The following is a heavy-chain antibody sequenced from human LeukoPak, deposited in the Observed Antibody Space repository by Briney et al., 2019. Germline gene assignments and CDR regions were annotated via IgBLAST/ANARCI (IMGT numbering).Heavy chain of an antibody. CDR1: GFAFGSYA. Sequence: GGSLRLSCAASGFAFGSYAMSWVRQAPGKGLEWVSAISGSGGTTYYADSVKGRFTISRDNSKNTLSLQMNSLRAEDTAVYYCAKDDTIGYCSSTSCRYDAFDIWGQGTMVTVSS. CDR3: AKDDTIGYCSSTSCRYDAFDI. J-gene: IGHJ3*02. D-gene: IGHD2-2*01. CDR2: ISGSGGTT. V-gene: IGHV3-23*01.